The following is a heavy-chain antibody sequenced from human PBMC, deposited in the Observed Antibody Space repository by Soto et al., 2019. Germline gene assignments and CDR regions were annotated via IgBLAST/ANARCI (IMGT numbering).Heavy chain of an antibody. D-gene: IGHD1-1*01. CDR2: IYYSGST. CDR3: ERDPSGQPPLYRFDP. J-gene: IGHJ5*02. CDR1: VGSVNNGSYY. V-gene: IGHV4-61*01. Sequence: SETLSLTCTVSVGSVNNGSYYWSWIRQPPGKGLEWIGYIYYSGSTNYNPSLNIRVTISVYTSNYQFSLKLRAVTAADTAVYYCERDPSGQPPLYRFDPWGKGTLVTVSS.